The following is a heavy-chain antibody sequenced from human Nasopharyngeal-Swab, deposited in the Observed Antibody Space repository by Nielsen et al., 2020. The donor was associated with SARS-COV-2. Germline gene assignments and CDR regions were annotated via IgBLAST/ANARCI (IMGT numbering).Heavy chain of an antibody. D-gene: IGHD2-15*01. CDR3: AKVVAAHYYYYGTDV. J-gene: IGHJ6*02. V-gene: IGHV3-9*01. CDR2: ISWNSGSI. Sequence: WIRQPPGKGLEWVSGISWNSGSIGYADSVKGRFTISRDNAKNSLYLQMNSLRAEDTALYYCAKVVAAHYYYYGTDVWGQGTTVTVSS.